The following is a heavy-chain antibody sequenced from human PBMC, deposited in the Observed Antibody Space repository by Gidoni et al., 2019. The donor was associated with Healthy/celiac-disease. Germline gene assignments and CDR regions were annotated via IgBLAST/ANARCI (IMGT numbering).Heavy chain of an antibody. CDR3: AKDYYDILTGYYYDY. J-gene: IGHJ4*02. Sequence: QVQLVESGGGVVQPGRSLRLSCAASGFTFSSYGMHWVRQAPGKGLEWVAVISYDGSNKYYADSVKGRFTISRDNSKNTLYLQMNSLRAEDTAVYYCAKDYYDILTGYYYDYWGQGTLVTVSS. V-gene: IGHV3-30*18. CDR1: GFTFSSYG. CDR2: ISYDGSNK. D-gene: IGHD3-9*01.